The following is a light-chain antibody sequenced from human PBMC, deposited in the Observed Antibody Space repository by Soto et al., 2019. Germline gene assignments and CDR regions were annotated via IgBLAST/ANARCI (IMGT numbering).Light chain of an antibody. CDR1: SSDVGGYNY. CDR2: DVS. V-gene: IGLV2-14*01. J-gene: IGLJ1*01. Sequence: QSALTQPASVSGSPGQSITISCIGTSSDVGGYNYVSWYQQHPGKAPKLIISDVSNRPSGVSNRFSGSKSGDTASLTISGLQAEDEADYYCSSYTSSNTLYVFGTGTKVTVL. CDR3: SSYTSSNTLYV.